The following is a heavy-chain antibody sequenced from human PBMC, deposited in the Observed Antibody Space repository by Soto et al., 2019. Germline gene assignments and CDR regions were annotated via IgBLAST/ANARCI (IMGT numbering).Heavy chain of an antibody. J-gene: IGHJ6*02. CDR2: ISGSGGST. D-gene: IGHD2-21*02. V-gene: IGHV3-23*01. CDR3: AKQPGGNSEVFYYYYGMDV. Sequence: GGSLRLSCAASGFTFSSYAMSWVRQAPGKGLEWGSAISGSGGSTYYADSVKGRFTISRDNSKNTLYLQMNSLRAEDTAVYYCAKQPGGNSEVFYYYYGMDVWGQGTTVTVSS. CDR1: GFTFSSYA.